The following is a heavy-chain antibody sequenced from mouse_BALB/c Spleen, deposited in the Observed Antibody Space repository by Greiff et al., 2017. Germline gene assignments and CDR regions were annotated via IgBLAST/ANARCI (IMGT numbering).Heavy chain of an antibody. CDR3: ARGGGYYYGTGWYFDV. V-gene: IGHV1S56*01. CDR2: IYPGDGST. CDR1: GYTFTSYY. Sequence: QVQLQQSGPELVKPGASVKMSCKASGYTFTSYYIHWVKQRPGQGLEWIGWIYPGDGSTKYNEKFKGKTTLTADKSSSTAYMLLSSLTSEDSAIYFGARGGGYYYGTGWYFDVWGAGTTVTVSS. J-gene: IGHJ1*01. D-gene: IGHD1-1*01.